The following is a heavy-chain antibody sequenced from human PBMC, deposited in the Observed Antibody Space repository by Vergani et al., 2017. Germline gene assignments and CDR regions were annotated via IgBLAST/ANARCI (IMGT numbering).Heavy chain of an antibody. D-gene: IGHD6-19*01. Sequence: EVQLVQSGAEVKKPGESLKISCKGSGYSFTSYWIGWVRQMPGKGLEWMGIIYPGDSDTRYSPSFQGQVTISADKSISTAYMELSRLRSDDTAVYYCAREEGSIAVDYWGQGTLVTVSS. CDR1: GYSFTSYW. CDR2: IYPGDSDT. V-gene: IGHV5-51*01. CDR3: AREEGSIAVDY. J-gene: IGHJ4*02.